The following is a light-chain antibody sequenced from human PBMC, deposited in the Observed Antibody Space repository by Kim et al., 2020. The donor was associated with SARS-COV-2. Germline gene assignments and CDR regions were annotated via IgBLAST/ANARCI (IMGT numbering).Light chain of an antibody. CDR2: QDS. CDR3: QAWDSITVV. Sequence: SYELTQPPSVSVSPGQTASITCSGDKLGDKYACWYQQQPGQSPVLVIYQDSKRPSGIPERFSGSNSGNTATLTISGTQAMDESDYYCQAWDSITVVFGGG. V-gene: IGLV3-1*01. CDR1: KLGDKY. J-gene: IGLJ2*01.